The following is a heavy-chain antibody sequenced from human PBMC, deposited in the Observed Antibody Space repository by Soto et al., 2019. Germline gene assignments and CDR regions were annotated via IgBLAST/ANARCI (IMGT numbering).Heavy chain of an antibody. CDR3: ARERRTIFGVEDLDY. CDR1: GGSISSGGYY. Sequence: QVQLQESGPGLVKPSQTLSLTCTVSGGSISSGGYYWSWIREYPGKGLAWIGYIYYSGSTYYNPSLKSRVTISVDTSKNQFYLKLSSVTAADTAVYYCARERRTIFGVEDLDYWGQGTLVTVSS. D-gene: IGHD3-3*01. J-gene: IGHJ4*02. V-gene: IGHV4-31*03. CDR2: IYYSGST.